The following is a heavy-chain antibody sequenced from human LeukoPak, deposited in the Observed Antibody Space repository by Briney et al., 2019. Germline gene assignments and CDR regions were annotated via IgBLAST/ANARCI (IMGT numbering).Heavy chain of an antibody. V-gene: IGHV3-20*04. CDR2: INWNGGST. CDR1: GFTFDDYG. CDR3: ARDRGMTGTGVFDY. D-gene: IGHD1-14*01. Sequence: PGGSLRLSRAASGFTFDDYGMSWVRQAPGKGLEWVSGINWNGGSTGYADSVKGRFTISRDNAKNSLYLQMNSLRAEDTALYYCARDRGMTGTGVFDYWGQGTLVTVPS. J-gene: IGHJ4*02.